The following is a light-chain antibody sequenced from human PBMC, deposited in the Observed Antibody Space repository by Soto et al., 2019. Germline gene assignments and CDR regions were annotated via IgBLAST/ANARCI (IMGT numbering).Light chain of an antibody. CDR2: DVS. CDR1: SSGKW. CDR3: QHTTDFT. V-gene: IGKV1-5*01. J-gene: IGKJ2*01. Sequence: DIPMTQSPSTLAASVGDTVTMTCRSSGKWLAWYQKKPGKAPKLLIYDVSNLERGVPPRFSGSTSGAESTLTITGLQPDDLGTYYCQHTTDFTFGQGTKVEIK.